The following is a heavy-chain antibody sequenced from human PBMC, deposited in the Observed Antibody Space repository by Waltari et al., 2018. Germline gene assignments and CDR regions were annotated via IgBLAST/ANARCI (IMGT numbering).Heavy chain of an antibody. CDR3: ARATSYTYYYYYYMDV. CDR2: IYYSGST. J-gene: IGHJ6*03. CDR1: GGSISSYY. D-gene: IGHD1-26*01. Sequence: QVQLQESGPGLVKPSETLSLTCTVSGGSISSYYWSWIRQPPGKGLEWIGYIYYSGSTNYNPSLKSRVTISVDTSKNRFSLKLSSVTAADTAVYYCARATSYTYYYYYYMDVWGKGTTVTVSS. V-gene: IGHV4-59*01.